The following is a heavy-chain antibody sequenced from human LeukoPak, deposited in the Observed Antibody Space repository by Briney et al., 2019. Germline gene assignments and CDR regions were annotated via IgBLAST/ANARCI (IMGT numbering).Heavy chain of an antibody. CDR2: IYYSGST. V-gene: IGHV4-39*07. Sequence: SETLSLTYTVSGGSISSSSYYWGWIRQPPGKGLEWIGSIYYSGSTYYNPSLKSRVTISVDTSKNQFSLKLSSVTAADTAVYYCARLSGYGLHYYYHMDVWGKGTTVTVSS. CDR1: GGSISSSSYY. D-gene: IGHD5-12*01. J-gene: IGHJ6*03. CDR3: ARLSGYGLHYYYHMDV.